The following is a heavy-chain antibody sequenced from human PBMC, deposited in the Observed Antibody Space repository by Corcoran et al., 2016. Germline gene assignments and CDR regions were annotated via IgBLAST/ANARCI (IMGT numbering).Heavy chain of an antibody. J-gene: IGHJ4*02. CDR3: ARLATTITSFEN. D-gene: IGHD5-12*01. CDR1: GYSFANYW. Sequence: EVQLVQSGAEVKKPGESLKISCKGSGYSFANYWIVWVRQMPGKGLEWMGIIYPGDSDTRYNPSFQGQVTISADKSITTAYLQWSSLKASDTAMYYCARLATTITSFENWGQGTLVTVSS. CDR2: IYPGDSDT. V-gene: IGHV5-51*01.